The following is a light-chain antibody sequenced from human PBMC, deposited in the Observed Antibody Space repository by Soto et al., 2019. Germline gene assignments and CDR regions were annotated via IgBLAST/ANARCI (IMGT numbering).Light chain of an antibody. CDR2: DAS. Sequence: EVVFTQSPGTLSLSPGERATLSCRASQTVRNNYLAWYQQKPGQAPRLLIYDASSRATGIPDRFSGGGSGTDFTLTISRLEPEDFAVYYCQQFSSYPLTFGGGTKVDI. CDR1: QTVRNNY. J-gene: IGKJ4*01. V-gene: IGKV3-20*01. CDR3: QQFSSYPLT.